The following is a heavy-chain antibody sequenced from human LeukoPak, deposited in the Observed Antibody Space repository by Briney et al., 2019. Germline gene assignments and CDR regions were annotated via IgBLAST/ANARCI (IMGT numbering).Heavy chain of an antibody. D-gene: IGHD3-9*01. V-gene: IGHV4-34*01. CDR2: INHSGST. CDR1: GGSFSGYY. Sequence: SETLSLTCAVHGGSFSGYYWTWIRQSPGKGLEWIGEINHSGSTNYNPSLKSRVTISVDTSKNQFSLKLSSVTAADTAVYYCARGPTIDYDILTGYYYFDCWGQGTLVTDSS. J-gene: IGHJ4*02. CDR3: ARGPTIDYDILTGYYYFDC.